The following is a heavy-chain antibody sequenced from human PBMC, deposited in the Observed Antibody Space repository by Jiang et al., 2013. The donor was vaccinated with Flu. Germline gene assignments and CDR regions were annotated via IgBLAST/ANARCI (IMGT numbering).Heavy chain of an antibody. Sequence: GAEVKKPGASVKVSCKASGYTFTSYGISWVRQAPGQGLEWMGWISAYNGNTNYAQKLQGRVTMTTDTSTSTAYMELRSLRSGDTAVYYCARVPRXRGYSYGAETYYFDYWGQGTLVTVSS. CDR2: ISAYNGNT. CDR3: ARVPRXRGYSYGAETYYFDY. CDR1: GYTFTSYG. V-gene: IGHV1-18*01. J-gene: IGHJ4*02. D-gene: IGHD5-18*01.